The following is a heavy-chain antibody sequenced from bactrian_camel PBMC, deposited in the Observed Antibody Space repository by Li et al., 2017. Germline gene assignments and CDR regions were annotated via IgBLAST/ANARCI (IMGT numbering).Heavy chain of an antibody. CDR1: GYAFGGYC. J-gene: IGHJ4*01. CDR2: IDADGRT. Sequence: HVQLVESGGGSAQEGGSLRLSCVASGYAFGGYCMGWFRQAPGKERAGVAGIDADGRTRYADSVKGRFTISWDNAKNTLYLQMDNLKPEDTGVYYCTADPYAVVAGGRTCAGESSRGTQVTVS. D-gene: IGHD6*01. V-gene: IGHV3S55*01.